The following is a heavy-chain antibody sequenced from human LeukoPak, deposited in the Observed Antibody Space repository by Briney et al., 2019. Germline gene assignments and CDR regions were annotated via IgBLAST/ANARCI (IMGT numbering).Heavy chain of an antibody. CDR3: ARGYCSGGSCFFDP. CDR1: GYTFTSYA. D-gene: IGHD2-15*01. J-gene: IGHJ5*02. V-gene: IGHV1-3*01. Sequence: GASVTVSCTASGYTFTSYAMHWVRQAPGQRLEWMGWINAGNGNTKYSQKFQGRVTITRDTSASTAYMELSSLRSEDTAVYYCARGYCSGGSCFFDPWGQGTLVTVSS. CDR2: INAGNGNT.